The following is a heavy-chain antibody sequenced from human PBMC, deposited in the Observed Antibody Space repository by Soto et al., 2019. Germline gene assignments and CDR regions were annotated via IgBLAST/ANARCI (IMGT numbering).Heavy chain of an antibody. CDR2: IIPMFGTA. CDR1: GGTFSNYA. J-gene: IGHJ3*02. CDR3: ASHPQTYSGNHDAFDI. Sequence: ASVKVSCKTSGGTFSNYAISWVRQAPGQGLEWMGGIIPMFGTANHAQKFQGRVTITAGESTSTAYMELSSLRSEDTAVYYCASHPQTYSGNHDAFDIWGQGTMVTV. D-gene: IGHD1-26*01. V-gene: IGHV1-69*13.